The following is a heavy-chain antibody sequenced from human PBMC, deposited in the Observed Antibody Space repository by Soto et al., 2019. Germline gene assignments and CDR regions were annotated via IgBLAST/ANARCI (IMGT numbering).Heavy chain of an antibody. CDR1: GYIFSSYY. D-gene: IGHD3-10*01. V-gene: IGHV1-46*03. Sequence: GASVKVSCKASGYIFSSYYIHWVRQAPGQGLEWMGWINPFDGSRMFAQSFQGRVTMTRDTSTSTVYMEVSSLRSEDTAVYYCSRVDPGETSPFDHWGQGTLVTVSS. CDR3: SRVDPGETSPFDH. J-gene: IGHJ4*02. CDR2: INPFDGSR.